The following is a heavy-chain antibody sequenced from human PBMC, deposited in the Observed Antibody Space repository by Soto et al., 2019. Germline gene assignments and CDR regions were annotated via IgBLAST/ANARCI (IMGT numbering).Heavy chain of an antibody. D-gene: IGHD6-6*01. CDR1: GASITSYY. Sequence: QVQLQESGPGLVRPSETLSLTCTDSGASITSYYWSWIRQPPGKGLEWIGDIHYSGSTNYNPSLKSRVTISTDTSKNQFSLNLSSVTAADTAVYYCARDPISARPFFDYWGQGTLVTVSS. V-gene: IGHV4-59*01. CDR3: ARDPISARPFFDY. CDR2: IHYSGST. J-gene: IGHJ4*02.